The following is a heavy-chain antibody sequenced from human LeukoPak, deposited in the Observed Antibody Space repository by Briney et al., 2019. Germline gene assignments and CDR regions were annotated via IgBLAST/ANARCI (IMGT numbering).Heavy chain of an antibody. CDR1: GDSINSYY. CDR2: IYTNGNT. Sequence: SETLSLTCTVSGDSINSYYWNWIRQPAGKGLEWIGRIYTNGNTNHNPSLKSRVTMSIDMSRNQFSLTLTSLTAADTAVYYCASVKTYGSDAYDMWGQGTMVTVSS. V-gene: IGHV4-4*07. D-gene: IGHD3-10*01. J-gene: IGHJ3*02. CDR3: ASVKTYGSDAYDM.